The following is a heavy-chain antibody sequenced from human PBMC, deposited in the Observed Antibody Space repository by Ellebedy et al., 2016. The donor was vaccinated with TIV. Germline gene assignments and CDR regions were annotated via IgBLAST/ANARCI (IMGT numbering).Heavy chain of an antibody. Sequence: GESLKISCAASGFTFSSYHMRWVRQAPGRGLEWVSTVSDNGGNTFYADSVKGRFTISRDNSKNTLYLQMNSLRAEDTAVYYCAKDSNWSFDYWGQGTLVTVSS. D-gene: IGHD1-1*01. CDR2: VSDNGGNT. CDR3: AKDSNWSFDY. V-gene: IGHV3-23*01. J-gene: IGHJ4*02. CDR1: GFTFSSYH.